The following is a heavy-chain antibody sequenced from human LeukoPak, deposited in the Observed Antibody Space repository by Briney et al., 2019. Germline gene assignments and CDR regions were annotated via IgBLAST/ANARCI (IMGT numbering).Heavy chain of an antibody. CDR3: ARDLRRRMTAIGYGPNEYYYYMDV. CDR2: ISASGST. Sequence: NPSETLSLTCTVSGGSFSSSDYYWGWIRQPPGKGLEWIGRISASGSTNYNPSLKSRVTMSVDTSKNQFSLRLSSVTAADTAVYYCARDLRRRMTAIGYGPNEYYYYMDVWGKGTTVTISS. D-gene: IGHD4/OR15-4a*01. J-gene: IGHJ6*03. CDR1: GGSFSSSDYY. V-gene: IGHV4-39*07.